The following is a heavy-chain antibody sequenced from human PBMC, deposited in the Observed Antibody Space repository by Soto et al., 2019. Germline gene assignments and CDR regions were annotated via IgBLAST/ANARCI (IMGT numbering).Heavy chain of an antibody. CDR2: ISSTTNYI. J-gene: IGHJ4*02. CDR3: ARESEDLTPNFDY. V-gene: IGHV3-21*06. Sequence: GGSLRLSCAASGFTFTRYSMNWVRQAPGKGLEWVSSISSTTNYIYYGDSMKGRFTISRDNAKNSLYLEMNSLRAEDTAVYYCARESEDLTPNFDYWGQGTLVTVSS. CDR1: GFTFTRYS.